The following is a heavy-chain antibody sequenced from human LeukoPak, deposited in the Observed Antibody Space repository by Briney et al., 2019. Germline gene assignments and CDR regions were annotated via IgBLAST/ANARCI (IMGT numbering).Heavy chain of an antibody. CDR3: ARYHSSTSSRFDP. CDR1: GYTFTGYY. J-gene: IGHJ5*02. D-gene: IGHD2-2*01. CDR2: INPNSGGT. Sequence: ASVKVSCKASGYTFTGYYMHWVRQARGQGIEWMGWINPNSGGTIYAQKFQGRVTMTRDTSISTAYMELRRLRSDDTAVYYCARYHSSTSSRFDPWGQGTLVTVSS. V-gene: IGHV1-2*02.